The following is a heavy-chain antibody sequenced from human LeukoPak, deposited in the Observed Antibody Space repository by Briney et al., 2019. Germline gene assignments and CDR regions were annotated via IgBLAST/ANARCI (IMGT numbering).Heavy chain of an antibody. CDR2: IYHSGNT. V-gene: IGHV4-59*12. CDR1: GGSISSYY. Sequence: SETLSLTCTVSGGSISSYYWSWIRQPPGKGLEWIGYIYHSGNTYYNPSLKSRVTISVDRSKNQFSLKLSSVTAADTAVYYCARATPYYDRVYGMDVWGKGTTVTVSS. J-gene: IGHJ6*04. D-gene: IGHD3-9*01. CDR3: ARATPYYDRVYGMDV.